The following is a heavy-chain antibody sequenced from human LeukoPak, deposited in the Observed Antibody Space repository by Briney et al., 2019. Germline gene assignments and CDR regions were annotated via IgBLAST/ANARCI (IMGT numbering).Heavy chain of an antibody. D-gene: IGHD3-10*01. CDR3: AREGHHYYGSGSYYKDY. Sequence: PGGSLRLSCVVSGFTFSGYSMNWVRQAPGKGLEWISYISGSGNTIFYTDAMKGRFTVSRDNAKNTVYLQMNSLRVEDTAVYYCAREGHHYYGSGSYYKDYWGQGALVTVSS. V-gene: IGHV3-48*01. J-gene: IGHJ4*02. CDR2: ISGSGNTI. CDR1: GFTFSGYS.